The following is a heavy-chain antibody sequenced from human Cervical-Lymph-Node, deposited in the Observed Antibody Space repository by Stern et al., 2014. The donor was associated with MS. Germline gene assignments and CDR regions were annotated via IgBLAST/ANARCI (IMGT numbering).Heavy chain of an antibody. CDR2: IVVGSGNT. CDR3: AADRTYYYDSSGYSPLDY. V-gene: IGHV1-58*01. CDR1: GFTFTSSA. D-gene: IGHD3-22*01. J-gene: IGHJ4*02. Sequence: HLVESGPEVKKPGTSVKVSCKASGFTFTSSAVQWVRQARGQRLEWIGWIVVGSGNTNYAQKFQERVTITRDMSTSTAYMELSSLRSEDTAVYYCAADRTYYYDSSGYSPLDYWGQGTLVTVSS.